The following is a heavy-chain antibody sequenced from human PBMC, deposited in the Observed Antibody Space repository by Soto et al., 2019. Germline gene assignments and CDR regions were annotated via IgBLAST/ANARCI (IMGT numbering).Heavy chain of an antibody. D-gene: IGHD6-25*01. V-gene: IGHV6-1*01. CDR2: TYYRSKWYN. CDR3: ARGGYGFDI. CDR1: GDSVSSNSAA. Sequence: QSQTLSLTCAISGDSVSSNSAAWNWIRQSPSRGLEWLGRTYYRSKWYNDYAVSVNNRIIVNPDTSGNQFSVQLNAVTPEDTAVYYCARGGYGFDIWGQGTVVTVSS. J-gene: IGHJ3*02.